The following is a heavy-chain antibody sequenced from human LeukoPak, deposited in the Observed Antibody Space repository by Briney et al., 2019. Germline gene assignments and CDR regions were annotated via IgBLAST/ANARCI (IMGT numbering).Heavy chain of an antibody. V-gene: IGHV3-30-3*01. Sequence: GGSLRLSCAASGFTFSSYAMHWVRQAPGKGLEWVAVISYDGSNKYYADSVKGRFTISRDNSKNTLYLQMNSLRAEDTAVYYCAKDTLGRTFDYWGQGTLVTVSS. CDR1: GFTFSSYA. CDR3: AKDTLGRTFDY. J-gene: IGHJ4*02. CDR2: ISYDGSNK.